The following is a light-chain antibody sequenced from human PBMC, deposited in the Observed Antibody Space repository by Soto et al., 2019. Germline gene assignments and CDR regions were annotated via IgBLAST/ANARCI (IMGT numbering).Light chain of an antibody. J-gene: IGKJ4*01. Sequence: TQSPSSLSASVEDRVITTCRASQSISNYLAWYQQRPGQAPRLLIYGASNRATGIPDRFSGSGSGTDFTLTISRLEPEDFAVYCCQQHGSSPPTFGGGTKVDI. V-gene: IGKV3-20*01. CDR1: QSISNY. CDR3: QQHGSSPPT. CDR2: GAS.